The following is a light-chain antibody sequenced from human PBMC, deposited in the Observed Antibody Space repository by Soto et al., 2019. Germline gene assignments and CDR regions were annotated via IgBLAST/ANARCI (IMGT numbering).Light chain of an antibody. V-gene: IGKV2-30*01. CDR1: QGLVYKDGHTY. Sequence: DVVMTQSPLSLPVTLGQPASISCRSSQGLVYKDGHTYLHWFQQRPGQSPRRLIYEVSNRDSGVPDRFSGSGSGTDFTLKISRVEAEDVGVYYCMQGTHWPLTFCGGTKVEIK. CDR3: MQGTHWPLT. CDR2: EVS. J-gene: IGKJ4*01.